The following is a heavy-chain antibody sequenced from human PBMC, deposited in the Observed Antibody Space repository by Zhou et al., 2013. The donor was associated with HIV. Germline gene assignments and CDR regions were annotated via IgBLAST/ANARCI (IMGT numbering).Heavy chain of an antibody. CDR1: EYSFSIYY. V-gene: IGHV1-18*04. J-gene: IGHJ6*02. CDR2: ISTYNGNT. CDR3: AREMVITPSYYGMDV. Sequence: QMQLVQSGAEVKKPGASVKISCKTEYSFSIYYMHWVRQAPGQGLEWMGWISTYNGNTHFAQKFQGRVTMTTDTSTTTAYMELRSLKSDDTAVYYCAREMVITPSYYGMDVWGQGTTVTVSS. D-gene: IGHD1-20*01.